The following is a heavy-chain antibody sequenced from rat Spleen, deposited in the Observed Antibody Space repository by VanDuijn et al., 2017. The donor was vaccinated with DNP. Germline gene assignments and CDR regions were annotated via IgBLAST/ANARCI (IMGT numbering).Heavy chain of an antibody. CDR2: IRLAGNT. CDR1: GFPLTSYG. CDR3: ARSDYSDGTYYYGYFDY. D-gene: IGHD1-12*02. J-gene: IGHJ2*01. Sequence: QVQLKESGPGLVQPSQTLSLTCTVSGFPLTSYGVSWVRQHPGKGLEWLGTIRLAGNTDYNSALESRLSISRDTSRSQVFLKMNSPQTEDTAMYFCARSDYSDGTYYYGYFDYWGQGVMVTVSS. V-gene: IGHV2-16*01.